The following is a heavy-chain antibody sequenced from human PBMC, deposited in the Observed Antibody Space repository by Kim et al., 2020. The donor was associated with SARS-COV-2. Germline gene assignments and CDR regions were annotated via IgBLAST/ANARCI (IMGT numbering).Heavy chain of an antibody. CDR3: ARGEVGATFYYYYGMDV. CDR2: ISSSGSTI. J-gene: IGHJ6*02. Sequence: GGSLRLSCAASGFTFSDYYMSWIRQAPGKGLEWVSYISSSGSTIYYADSVKGRFTISRDNAKNSLYLQMNSLTAEDTAVYYCARGEVGATFYYYYGMDVWGQGTTVTVSS. D-gene: IGHD1-26*01. CDR1: GFTFSDYY. V-gene: IGHV3-11*01.